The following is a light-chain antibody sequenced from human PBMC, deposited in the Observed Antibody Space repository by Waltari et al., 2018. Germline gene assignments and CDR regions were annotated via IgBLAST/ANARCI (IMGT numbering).Light chain of an antibody. Sequence: DIQMTQSPSTLSASVGERVTITCRASQSIDRWLAWYQQKPGKAPKLLIYKTSSLESGVASRFSGSGYGTEFTLTISSLQPDDFATYYRQEYKTYRTFGQGTKVEIK. V-gene: IGKV1-5*03. CDR3: QEYKTYRT. J-gene: IGKJ1*01. CDR1: QSIDRW. CDR2: KTS.